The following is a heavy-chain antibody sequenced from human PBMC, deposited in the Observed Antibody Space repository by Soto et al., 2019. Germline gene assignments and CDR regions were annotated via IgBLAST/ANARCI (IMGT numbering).Heavy chain of an antibody. D-gene: IGHD4-17*01. J-gene: IGHJ3*01. V-gene: IGHV3-23*01. Sequence: QMLESGGGLVQPGGSLRLSCAASGFTFGNYVVTWVRQAPGRGLDWVSAISASGGGTFYADSVRGRFTISRDNYKNTLYLEMNSLRAEDTALYFCAKDPNGDYLGAFDCWGRGTMVIVSS. CDR2: ISASGGGT. CDR1: GFTFGNYV. CDR3: AKDPNGDYLGAFDC.